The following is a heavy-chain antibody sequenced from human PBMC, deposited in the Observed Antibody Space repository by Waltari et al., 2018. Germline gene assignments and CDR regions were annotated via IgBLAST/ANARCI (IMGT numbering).Heavy chain of an antibody. Sequence: EVQLVESGGGLVQPGGFLRLSCAASGFTFSSYEMNWVRQAPGKGLEWVSYISSSGSTIYYADSVKGRFTISRDNAKNSLYLQMNSLRAEDTAVYYCARDGSYGSGSYSRYFDYWGQGTLVTVSS. CDR2: ISSSGSTI. CDR3: ARDGSYGSGSYSRYFDY. J-gene: IGHJ4*02. V-gene: IGHV3-48*03. D-gene: IGHD3-10*01. CDR1: GFTFSSYE.